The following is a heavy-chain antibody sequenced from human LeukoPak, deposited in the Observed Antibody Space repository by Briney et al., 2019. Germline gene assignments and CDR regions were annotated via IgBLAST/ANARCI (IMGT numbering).Heavy chain of an antibody. J-gene: IGHJ3*02. CDR1: GFTFSSYW. D-gene: IGHD2-2*01. Sequence: GXXLRLSCAASGFTFSSYWMHWVRQAPGKGLVWVSRINSDGSSTNYADSVKGRFTISRDKAKNTLYLQMNSLRAEDTAVYYCASPAPEGYCSSTSCPGAFDIWGQGTMVTVSS. V-gene: IGHV3-74*01. CDR2: INSDGSST. CDR3: ASPAPEGYCSSTSCPGAFDI.